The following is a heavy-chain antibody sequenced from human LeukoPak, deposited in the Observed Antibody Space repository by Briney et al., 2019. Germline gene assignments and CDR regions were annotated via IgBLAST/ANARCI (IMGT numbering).Heavy chain of an antibody. D-gene: IGHD1-1*01. J-gene: IGHJ4*02. CDR3: AYTSLSSVLDYFDY. CDR2: IRNDGSTK. V-gene: IGHV3-30*02. CDR1: KFTFSTYG. Sequence: GGSLRLSCAASKFTFSTYGMHWVRQAPGKGLEWVAFIRNDGSTKYYADSVKGRFIISRDNSKNSLYLQMNSLRAEDTAVYYCAYTSLSSVLDYFDYWGQGTLVTVSS.